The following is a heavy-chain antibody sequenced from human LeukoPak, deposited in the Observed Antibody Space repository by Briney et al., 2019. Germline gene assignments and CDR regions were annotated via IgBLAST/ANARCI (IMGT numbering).Heavy chain of an antibody. CDR1: GGTFSSYA. V-gene: IGHV1-18*01. CDR2: ISAYNGNT. J-gene: IGHJ4*02. Sequence: ASVKVSCKASGGTFSSYAISRVRQAPGQGLEWMGWISAYNGNTNYAQELQGRVTMTTDTSTSTAYMELRSLRSDDTAVYYCARGGESNYYDSSGYYPMDYWGQGTLVTVSS. D-gene: IGHD3-22*01. CDR3: ARGGESNYYDSSGYYPMDY.